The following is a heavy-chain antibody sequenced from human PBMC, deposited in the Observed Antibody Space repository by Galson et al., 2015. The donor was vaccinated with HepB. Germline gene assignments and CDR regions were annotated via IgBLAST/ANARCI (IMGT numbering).Heavy chain of an antibody. CDR1: GYTFNRYA. V-gene: IGHV1-18*01. D-gene: IGHD3-10*01. J-gene: IGHJ6*03. CDR3: GRCGEGGFDYYYYMDV. CDR2: ISAYNGNT. Sequence: QSGAEVKKPGASVKVSCKASGYTFNRYAISWVRQAPGQGLEWMGRISAYNGNTNYAQKLQGRVTMTTDTSTSTAYMELRSLRSDDTAVYYCGRCGEGGFDYYYYMDVWGKGTTVTVSS.